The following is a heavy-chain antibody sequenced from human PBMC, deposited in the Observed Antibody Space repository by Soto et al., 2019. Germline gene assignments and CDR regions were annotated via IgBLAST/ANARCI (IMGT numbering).Heavy chain of an antibody. V-gene: IGHV5-10-1*01. CDR2: IDPSDSYT. Sequence: GESLKISCKGSGYSFTSYWISWVRQMPGKGLERMGRIDPSDSYTNYSPSFQGHVTISADKSISTAYLQWSSLKASDTAMYYCASRSSSSGSYYYGMDVWGQGTTVTVSS. CDR3: ASRSSSSGSYYYGMDV. CDR1: GYSFTSYW. J-gene: IGHJ6*02. D-gene: IGHD6-6*01.